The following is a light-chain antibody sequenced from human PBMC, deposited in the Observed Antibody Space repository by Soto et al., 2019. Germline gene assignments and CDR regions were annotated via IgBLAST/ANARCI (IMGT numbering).Light chain of an antibody. V-gene: IGKV3-20*01. CDR2: GAS. J-gene: IGKJ1*01. CDR1: QSVSNDF. CDR3: QQYGSSPPRT. Sequence: EVVLTQSPGTLSLSPGERATLSCRASQSVSNDFLAWYQQKPGQAPRLLIYGASTRATDVPDRFSGSVSGADVTLSISRLEPEDFAVYYCQQYGSSPPRTFGQGTKVDIK.